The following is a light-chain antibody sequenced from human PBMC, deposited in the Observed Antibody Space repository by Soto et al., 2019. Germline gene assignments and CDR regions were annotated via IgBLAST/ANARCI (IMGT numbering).Light chain of an antibody. CDR3: ATWDDSASAYV. CDR2: RDT. J-gene: IGLJ1*01. V-gene: IGLV1-47*01. Sequence: QAVVPQPPSASGTPGQRVSISCSGSSSNIGRNFVYWYQQLPGTAPKLIIFRDTQRPSGVPDRFSASKSGTSASLAIRGLRSDDEADYYCATWDDSASAYVFGIGTKLTVL. CDR1: SSNIGRNF.